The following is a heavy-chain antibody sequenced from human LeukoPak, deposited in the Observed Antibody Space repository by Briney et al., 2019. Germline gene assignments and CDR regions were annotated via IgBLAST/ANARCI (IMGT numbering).Heavy chain of an antibody. J-gene: IGHJ4*02. CDR1: GFTFSTYW. CDR2: INTVGSRT. V-gene: IGHV3-74*01. D-gene: IGHD3-10*01. CDR3: AFGTVSQSFNH. Sequence: GGSLRLSCAASGFTFSTYWMHWVRQAPGKGLVWVSHINTVGSRTDYTDSVKGRFTVSRDNAKNTLYPQMNSLRAEDTAVYYCAFGTVSQSFNHWGQGTLVTVSS.